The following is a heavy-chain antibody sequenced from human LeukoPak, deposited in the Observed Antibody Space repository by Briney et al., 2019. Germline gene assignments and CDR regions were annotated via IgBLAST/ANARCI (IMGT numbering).Heavy chain of an antibody. J-gene: IGHJ4*02. CDR2: IYYSGST. CDR3: ARGAEYYAIWRGYAGYSDY. Sequence: SETLSLTCTVSGGSISSYYWSWIRQAPGKGLDWIGYIYYSGSTNYNPSLKSRVTISVDTSKNQFSLKLTSVTAADTAVYFCARGAEYYAIWRGYAGYSDYWGQGISVTVSS. CDR1: GGSISSYY. V-gene: IGHV4-59*08. D-gene: IGHD3-3*01.